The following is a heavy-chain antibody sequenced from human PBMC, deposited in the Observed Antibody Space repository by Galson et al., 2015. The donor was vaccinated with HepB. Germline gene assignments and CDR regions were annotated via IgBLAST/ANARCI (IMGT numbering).Heavy chain of an antibody. CDR3: ARRGNLGSGRATPYYYYYGMDV. V-gene: IGHV1-3*01. CDR1: GYTFTSYA. J-gene: IGHJ6*02. CDR2: INAGNGNT. D-gene: IGHD3-10*01. Sequence: SVKVSCKASGYTFTSYAMHWVRQAPGQRLEWMGWINAGNGNTKYSQKFQGRVTITRDTSASTAYMELSSLRSEDTAVYYCARRGNLGSGRATPYYYYYGMDVWGQGTTVTVSS.